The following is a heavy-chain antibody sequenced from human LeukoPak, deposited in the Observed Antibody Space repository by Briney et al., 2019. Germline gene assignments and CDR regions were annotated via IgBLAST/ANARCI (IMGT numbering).Heavy chain of an antibody. Sequence: PSETLSLTCTVSGGSISNYYWSWIRQPPGKGLEWIGYIYYGGSTNYNPSLKSRVTISVDTSSNQFSLKLNSVTAADTAVYYCARRAYGSGSFNRYHFDYWGQGTLVAVSS. CDR2: IYYGGST. CDR3: ARRAYGSGSFNRYHFDY. D-gene: IGHD3-10*01. V-gene: IGHV4-59*08. CDR1: GGSISNYY. J-gene: IGHJ4*02.